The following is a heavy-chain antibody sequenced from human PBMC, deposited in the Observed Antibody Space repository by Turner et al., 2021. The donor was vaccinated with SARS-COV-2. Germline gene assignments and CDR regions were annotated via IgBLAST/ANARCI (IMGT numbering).Heavy chain of an antibody. Sequence: QVQLVETGGGVGQPGRSLRLSCAAYGFTFSSYAMRWVRQAPGKGLEWVAVISYDGSNKYYADSVKGRFTISRDNSKNTLYLQMNSLRAEDTAVYYCARPSSGSYFSYFDYWGQGTLVTVSS. CDR2: ISYDGSNK. D-gene: IGHD1-26*01. V-gene: IGHV3-30-3*01. J-gene: IGHJ4*02. CDR1: GFTFSSYA. CDR3: ARPSSGSYFSYFDY.